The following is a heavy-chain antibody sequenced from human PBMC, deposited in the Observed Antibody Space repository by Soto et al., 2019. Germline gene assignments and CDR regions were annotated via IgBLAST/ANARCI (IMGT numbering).Heavy chain of an antibody. V-gene: IGHV4-39*01. CDR1: GGSISSSSYY. CDR2: IYYSGST. D-gene: IGHD1-1*01. CDR3: ARQHGNPYYYYGMDV. Sequence: SETLSLTCTVSGGSISSSSYYWGWIRQPPGKGLEWIGSIYYSGSTYYNLSLKSRVTISVDTSKNQFSLKLSSVTAADTAVYYCARQHGNPYYYYGMDVWGQGTTVTVSS. J-gene: IGHJ6*02.